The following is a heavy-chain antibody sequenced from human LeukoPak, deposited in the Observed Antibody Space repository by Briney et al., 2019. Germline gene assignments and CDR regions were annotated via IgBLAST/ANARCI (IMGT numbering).Heavy chain of an antibody. V-gene: IGHV5-51*01. CDR3: ARRVGYGGKDYYYYYMDV. CDR2: IYPGDSDT. J-gene: IGHJ6*03. Sequence: GESLKISCKGSGYSFTSYWIGWVRQMPGKGLEWMGIIYPGDSDTRYSPSFQGQVTISADKSISTAYLQWSSLKASDTAMYYCARRVGYGGKDYYYYYMDVWGKGTTVTVSS. D-gene: IGHD4-23*01. CDR1: GYSFTSYW.